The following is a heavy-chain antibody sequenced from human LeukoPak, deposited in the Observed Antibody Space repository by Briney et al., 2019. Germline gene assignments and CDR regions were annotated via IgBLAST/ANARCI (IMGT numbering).Heavy chain of an antibody. D-gene: IGHD3-16*02. V-gene: IGHV7-4-1*02. J-gene: IGHJ4*02. CDR3: ARGGYVWGSYRYTHGNFDY. CDR1: GYTFTSYA. CDR2: INTNTGNP. Sequence: GASVKVSCKASGYTFTSYAMNWVRQAPGQGLEWMGWINTNTGNPTYAQGFTGRFVFSLDTSVSTAYLQISSLKAEDTAVYYCARGGYVWGSYRYTHGNFDYWGQGTLVTVSS.